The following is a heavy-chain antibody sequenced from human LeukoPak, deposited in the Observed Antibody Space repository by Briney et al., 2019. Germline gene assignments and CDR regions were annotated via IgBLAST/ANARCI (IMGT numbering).Heavy chain of an antibody. CDR2: IYYSGST. J-gene: IGHJ4*02. CDR3: ASGQWGPRGLF. Sequence: PSETLSLTCTVSGGSISSSSYYWGWIRQPPGKGLEWIGSIYYSGSTYYNPSLKSRVTISVDTSKNQFSLKLSSVTAADTAVYYCASGQWGPRGLFWGQGTLVTVSS. CDR1: GGSISSSSYY. D-gene: IGHD3-22*01. V-gene: IGHV4-39*07.